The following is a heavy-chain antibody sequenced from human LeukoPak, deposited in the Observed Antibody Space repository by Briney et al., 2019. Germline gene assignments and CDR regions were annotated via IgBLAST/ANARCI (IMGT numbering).Heavy chain of an antibody. J-gene: IGHJ4*02. D-gene: IGHD3-10*01. V-gene: IGHV3-7*01. CDR2: IKQDGDEN. CDR3: ARDRGANYYGSLHLFDY. CDR1: GFSFSAYW. Sequence: GGALRLSCAASGFSFSAYWMSWVRQAPGKGLEWVANIKQDGDENCYVDSVMGRFTISRDNAKNSAYLEMTSLRAEDTAVYYCARDRGANYYGSLHLFDYWGQGTLVTVSS.